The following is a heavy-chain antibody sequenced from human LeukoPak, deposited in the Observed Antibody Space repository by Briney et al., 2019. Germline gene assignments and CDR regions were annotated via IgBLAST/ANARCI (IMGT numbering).Heavy chain of an antibody. D-gene: IGHD2-2*01. CDR2: IIPILGIA. J-gene: IGHJ4*02. V-gene: IGHV1-69*04. CDR3: ARDGFYCSSTSCPLDY. Sequence: SVTVSCKASGGTFSSYAISWVRQAPGQGLEWIGRIIPILGIANYAQKFQGRVTITADKSTSTAYMELSSLRSEDTAVYYCARDGFYCSSTSCPLDYWGQRTLVTVSS. CDR1: GGTFSSYA.